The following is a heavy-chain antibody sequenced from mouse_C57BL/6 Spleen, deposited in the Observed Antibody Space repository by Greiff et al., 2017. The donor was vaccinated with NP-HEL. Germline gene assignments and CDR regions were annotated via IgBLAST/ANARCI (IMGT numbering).Heavy chain of an antibody. Sequence: EVQLQQSGPVLVKPGASVKMSCKASGYTFTDYYMNWVKQSHGKSLEWIGVINPYNGGTSYNQKFKGKATLTVDKSSSTAYMELNSLTSEDSAVYYCARSTTLVDFDYLGQGTTLTVSS. J-gene: IGHJ2*01. CDR1: GYTFTDYY. CDR2: INPYNGGT. V-gene: IGHV1-19*01. CDR3: ARSTTLVDFDY. D-gene: IGHD1-1*01.